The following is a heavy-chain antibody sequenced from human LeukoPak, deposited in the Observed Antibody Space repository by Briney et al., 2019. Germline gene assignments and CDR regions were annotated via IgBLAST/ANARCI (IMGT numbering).Heavy chain of an antibody. CDR3: AKDLGLAVADSDYLFDY. CDR2: IIDTAVAT. V-gene: IGHV3-23*01. J-gene: IGHJ4*02. D-gene: IGHD6-19*01. Sequence: PGGSLRLSCEASGFTFSNYDMTWVRQAPGKGLEWVSTIIDTAVATFYTDSVRGRFTISRDNSRNTLYLQMDSLRAEDTGTYYCAKDLGLAVADSDYLFDYWGQGTLVTVSS. CDR1: GFTFSNYD.